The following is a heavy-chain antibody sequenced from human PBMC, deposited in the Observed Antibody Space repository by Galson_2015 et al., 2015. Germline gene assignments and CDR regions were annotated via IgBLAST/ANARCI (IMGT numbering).Heavy chain of an antibody. CDR2: ISGSGGST. J-gene: IGHJ4*02. V-gene: IGHV3-23*01. D-gene: IGHD3-10*01. CDR3: AKGHPYAMVRGADFDY. CDR1: GFTFSSYA. Sequence: SLRLSCAASGFTFSSYAMSWVRQAPGKGLEWVSAISGSGGSTYYADSVRGRFTISRDNSKNTLYLQMNSLRAEDTAVYYCAKGHPYAMVRGADFDYWGQGTLVTVSS.